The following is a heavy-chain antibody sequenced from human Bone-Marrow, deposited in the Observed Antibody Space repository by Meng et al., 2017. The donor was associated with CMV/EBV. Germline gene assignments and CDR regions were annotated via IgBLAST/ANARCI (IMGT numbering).Heavy chain of an antibody. D-gene: IGHD1-1*01. J-gene: IGHJ4*02. CDR3: ARLEYDIQID. CDR2: ISYDGGNK. V-gene: IGHV3-30*04. CDR1: GFTFNDYS. Sequence: GGSLRLSCAASGFTFNDYSMHWVRQAPGKGLEWVALISYDGGNKYFADSVKGRFTISRDNSNNTLYLQMNSLRAEDTAVYYCARLEYDIQIDWGQGTRVTGSS.